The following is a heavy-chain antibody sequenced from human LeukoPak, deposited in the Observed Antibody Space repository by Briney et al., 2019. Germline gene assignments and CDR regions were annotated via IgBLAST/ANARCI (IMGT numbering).Heavy chain of an antibody. V-gene: IGHV1-8*01. D-gene: IGHD3-9*01. CDR2: MNPNSGNT. Sequence: ASVKVSCKASGYTFTSYDINWVRQATGQGLEWMGWMNPNSGNTGYAQKFQGRVTMTRNTSISTAYMELSSLRSEDTAVYYCARALLRYFDWSRAYYMDVWGKGTTVTVSS. CDR3: ARALLRYFDWSRAYYMDV. CDR1: GYTFTSYD. J-gene: IGHJ6*03.